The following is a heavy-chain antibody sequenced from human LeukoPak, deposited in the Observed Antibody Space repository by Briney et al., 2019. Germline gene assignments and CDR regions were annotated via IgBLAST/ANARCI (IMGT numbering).Heavy chain of an antibody. J-gene: IGHJ4*02. CDR1: GGSISSYY. CDR3: ARVRRWEIHGGYYFDY. Sequence: PSETLSLTCTVSGGSISSYYWSWIRQPPGKELEWIGYIYYSGSTNYNPSLKSRVTISVDTSKNQFSLKLSSVTAADTAVYYCARVRRWEIHGGYYFDYWGQGTLVTVSS. V-gene: IGHV4-59*01. CDR2: IYYSGST. D-gene: IGHD1-26*01.